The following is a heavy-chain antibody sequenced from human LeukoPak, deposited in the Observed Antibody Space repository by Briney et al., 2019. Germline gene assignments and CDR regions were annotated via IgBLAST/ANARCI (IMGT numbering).Heavy chain of an antibody. CDR2: INHSGST. CDR3: ARHRRYDSSGYLLAFDY. CDR1: GGSFSGYY. Sequence: SETLSLTCAVYGGSFSGYYWSWIRQPPGKGLEWIGEINHSGSTNYNPSLKRRVTISVDTSKKHFSLKLSSVTAADTAVYYCARHRRYDSSGYLLAFDYWGQGTLATVSS. D-gene: IGHD3-22*01. J-gene: IGHJ4*02. V-gene: IGHV4-34*01.